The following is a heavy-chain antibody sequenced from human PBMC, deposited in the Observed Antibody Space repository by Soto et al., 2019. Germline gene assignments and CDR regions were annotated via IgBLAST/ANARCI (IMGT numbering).Heavy chain of an antibody. CDR2: TYYRSKWYN. Sequence: PSQTLSLTCAISGDSVSSNSAAWNWIRQSPSRGLEWLGRTYYRSKWYNDYAVSVKSRITINPDTSKNQFSLQLNSVTPEDTAVYYCARGELYYYDSSGRLDYWGQGTLVTVSS. J-gene: IGHJ4*02. D-gene: IGHD3-22*01. CDR3: ARGELYYYDSSGRLDY. V-gene: IGHV6-1*01. CDR1: GDSVSSNSAA.